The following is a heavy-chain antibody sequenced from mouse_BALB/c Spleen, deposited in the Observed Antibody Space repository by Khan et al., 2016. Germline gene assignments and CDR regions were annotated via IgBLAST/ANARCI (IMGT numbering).Heavy chain of an antibody. CDR2: IDPANGNT. V-gene: IGHV14-3*02. CDR3: ARRGGNYIYAMDY. Sequence: EVELVESGAELVKPGASVKLSCTASGFNIKDTYMHWVKQRPEQGLEWIGRIDPANGNTKYDPKFQGKATITADTSSNTAYLQLSSLTSEDTAVYYCARRGGNYIYAMDYWGQGTSVTVSS. CDR1: GFNIKDTY. J-gene: IGHJ4*01. D-gene: IGHD2-1*01.